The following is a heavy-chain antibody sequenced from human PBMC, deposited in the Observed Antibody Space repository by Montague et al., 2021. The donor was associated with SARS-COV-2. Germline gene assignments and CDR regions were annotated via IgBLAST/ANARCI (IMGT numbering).Heavy chain of an antibody. CDR2: INHSGRT. CDR1: GGSFSGYY. J-gene: IGHJ6*02. D-gene: IGHD4-17*01. Sequence: SETLSLTCAVYGGSFSGYYWSWIRQPPGKGLEWIGEINHSGRTNYNPSPKSRVTISVDTSKNQFSLKLSSVTAADTAVYYCARGKTVTTFYYYYYGMDVWGQGTTVTVSS. V-gene: IGHV4-34*01. CDR3: ARGKTVTTFYYYYYGMDV.